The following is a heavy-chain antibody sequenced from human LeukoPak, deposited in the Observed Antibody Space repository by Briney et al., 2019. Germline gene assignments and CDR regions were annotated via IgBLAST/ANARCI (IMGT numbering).Heavy chain of an antibody. CDR2: INHSGST. CDR3: ARGFRVTAAVSWFDP. CDR1: GGSFSGYY. D-gene: IGHD2-2*01. V-gene: IGHV4-34*01. Sequence: PSETLSLTCAVYGGSFSGYYWSWIRQPPGKGLEWIGEINHSGSTNYNPSLKSRVTISVDTSKNQFSLKLSSVTAADTAVYYCARGFRVTAAVSWFDPWGQGTLVTVSS. J-gene: IGHJ5*02.